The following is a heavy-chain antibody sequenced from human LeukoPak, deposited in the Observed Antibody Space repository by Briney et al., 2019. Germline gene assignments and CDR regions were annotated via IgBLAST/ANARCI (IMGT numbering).Heavy chain of an antibody. CDR3: ARPVVAATTPDTFDI. CDR2: ISSGGRTI. D-gene: IGHD2-15*01. V-gene: IGHV3-11*04. J-gene: IGHJ3*02. Sequence: KPGGSLRLSCAASGFTFSDYYMSWIRQAPGKGPEWVSYISSGGRTIYYADSVKGRFTMSRDNAKNSLYLQMNSLRAEDTAVYYCARPVVAATTPDTFDIWGQGTMVTVSS. CDR1: GFTFSDYY.